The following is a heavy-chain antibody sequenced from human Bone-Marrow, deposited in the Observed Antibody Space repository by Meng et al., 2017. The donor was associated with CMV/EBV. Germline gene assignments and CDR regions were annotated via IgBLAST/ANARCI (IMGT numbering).Heavy chain of an antibody. CDR3: AKALGYCSGGSCHEETSIEY. J-gene: IGHJ4*02. CDR2: ISSDGGLK. V-gene: IGHV3-30*04. CDR1: GFTFTSYA. Sequence: GESLKISCAASGFTFTSYAMQWVRQAPGKGLEWVAVISSDGGLKYYADSVKGRFTISRDNSKNTLYLQMNSLRAEDTAVYYCAKALGYCSGGSCHEETSIEYWGQGTLVTVAS. D-gene: IGHD2-15*01.